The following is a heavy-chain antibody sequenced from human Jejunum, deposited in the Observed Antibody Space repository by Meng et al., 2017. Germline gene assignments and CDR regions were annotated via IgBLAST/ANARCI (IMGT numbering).Heavy chain of an antibody. V-gene: IGHV4-34*01. D-gene: IGHD4-11*01. CDR2: INDNGST. J-gene: IGHJ4*02. Sequence: QVKPQQWGAGLLKPSETLSLTCAVYGGSISDYYWTWIRQPPGKGLEWIGEINDNGSTNYNPSLKSRVTISVDTSKSQFYLRVSSVTAADTAVYYCARGNEYSNYGADFWGQGTLVTVSS. CDR3: ARGNEYSNYGADF. CDR1: GGSISDYY.